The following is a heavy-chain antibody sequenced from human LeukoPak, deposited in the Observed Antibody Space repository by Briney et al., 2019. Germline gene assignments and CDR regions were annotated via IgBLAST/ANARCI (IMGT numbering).Heavy chain of an antibody. D-gene: IGHD3-10*01. Sequence: PSETLSLTCSLSGGSISSFYLSWIRQPPGKGLEWIGYSSYTADSNYNPSHKSRVTISTDTSKNQFSLRLTSVTAADTAVYYCAASSHSGSYRAHWGQGTLVTVSS. CDR1: GGSISSFY. J-gene: IGHJ4*02. V-gene: IGHV4-59*12. CDR3: AASSHSGSYRAH. CDR2: SSYTADS.